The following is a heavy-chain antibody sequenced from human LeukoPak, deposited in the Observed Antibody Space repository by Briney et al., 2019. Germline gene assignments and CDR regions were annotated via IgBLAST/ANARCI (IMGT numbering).Heavy chain of an antibody. D-gene: IGHD5-18*01. V-gene: IGHV4-30-4*01. Sequence: PSQTLSLTCTVSGGSISSGDYYWSWIRQPPGKGLEWIGYIYYSGSTYYNPSLKSRVTMSVDKSKNQFSLKLSSVTAADTAVFYCARRRYNYGFDSWGQGTLVTVSS. CDR1: GGSISSGDYY. J-gene: IGHJ4*02. CDR2: IYYSGST. CDR3: ARRRYNYGFDS.